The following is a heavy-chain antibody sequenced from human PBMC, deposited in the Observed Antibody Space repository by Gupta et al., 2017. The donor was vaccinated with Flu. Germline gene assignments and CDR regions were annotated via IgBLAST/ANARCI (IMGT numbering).Heavy chain of an antibody. CDR3: ARVAWGTADSDLFYMDV. CDR2: IGRKKNGSAT. J-gene: IGHJ6*03. V-gene: IGHV3-73*01. Sequence: GEEGVGGIGRKKNGSATTYGESVKGRFTISRDNSQNTLYLEMNSLRAGDTAVYYCARVAWGTADSDLFYMDVWGKGTTVTVSS. D-gene: IGHD3-16*01.